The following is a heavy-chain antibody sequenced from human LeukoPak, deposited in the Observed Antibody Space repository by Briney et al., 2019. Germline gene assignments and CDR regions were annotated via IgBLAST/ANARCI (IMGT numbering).Heavy chain of an antibody. D-gene: IGHD5/OR15-5a*01. V-gene: IGHV1-8*02. CDR2: MNPIRGNT. J-gene: IGHJ6*03. CDR1: GYTLTSYA. CDR3: GIPSTWYYYYYMDV. Sequence: GASEKVSCKAPGYTLTSYAINSVRQATGQGVERMGWMNPIRGNTGYAQRFQGRGTMTKDRSTGTDYMELSSQRPEDTAVDYYGIPSTWYYYYYMDVWGKGTTVTVSS.